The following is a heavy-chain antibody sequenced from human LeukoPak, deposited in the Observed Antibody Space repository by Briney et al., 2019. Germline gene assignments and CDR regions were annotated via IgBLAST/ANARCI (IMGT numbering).Heavy chain of an antibody. D-gene: IGHD3-10*01. J-gene: IGHJ4*02. Sequence: ASVKVSCKASGYTSTGYYMHWVRQAPGQGLEWMGWINPNSGGTDYAQKFQGRVTMTRDTSISTAYMELSRLRSDDTAVYYCAREERNYYGSGSYAFDYWGQGTLVTVSS. CDR2: INPNSGGT. V-gene: IGHV1-2*02. CDR1: GYTSTGYY. CDR3: AREERNYYGSGSYAFDY.